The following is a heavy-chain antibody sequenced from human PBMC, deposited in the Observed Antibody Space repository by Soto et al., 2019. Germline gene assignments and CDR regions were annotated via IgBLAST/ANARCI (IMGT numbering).Heavy chain of an antibody. CDR3: ARWYYYGSGSKLRYFDL. CDR1: GGTFSSYA. CDR2: IIPIFGTA. V-gene: IGHV1-69*12. Sequence: QVQLVQSGAEVKKPGSSVKVSCKASGGTFSSYAISWVRQAPGQGLEWMGGIIPIFGTANYAQKFQGRVTITADESXSXXYMELSSLRSEDTAVYYCARWYYYGSGSKLRYFDLWGRGTLVTVSS. D-gene: IGHD3-10*01. J-gene: IGHJ2*01.